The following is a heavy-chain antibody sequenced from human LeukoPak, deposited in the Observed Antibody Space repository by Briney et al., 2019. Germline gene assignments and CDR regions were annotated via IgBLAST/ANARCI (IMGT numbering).Heavy chain of an antibody. CDR1: GYSFTSYW. J-gene: IGHJ4*02. V-gene: IGHV5-10-1*01. Sequence: GESLKISCKGSGYSFTSYWITWVRQMPRKGLEWMGMIDSSDSYTNYSPSFQGHVTISADKSISTAYLQWSSLKASDTAMYYCAREKWLVGPDYWGQGALVTVSS. D-gene: IGHD6-19*01. CDR2: IDSSDSYT. CDR3: AREKWLVGPDY.